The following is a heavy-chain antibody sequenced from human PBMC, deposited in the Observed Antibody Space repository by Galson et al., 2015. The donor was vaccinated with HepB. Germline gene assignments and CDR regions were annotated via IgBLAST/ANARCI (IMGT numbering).Heavy chain of an antibody. D-gene: IGHD3-16*02. CDR2: IIPIFGRA. CDR3: ARAVYVWGSYRSTLGDY. J-gene: IGHJ4*02. Sequence: SCKASGGTFSSYAISWVRQAPGQGLEWMGGIIPIFGRANYAQKLQGRVTITADESTSTAYMDLSSLRSDDTAVYFCARAVYVWGSYRSTLGDYWGQGTLVTVSS. CDR1: GGTFSSYA. V-gene: IGHV1-69*01.